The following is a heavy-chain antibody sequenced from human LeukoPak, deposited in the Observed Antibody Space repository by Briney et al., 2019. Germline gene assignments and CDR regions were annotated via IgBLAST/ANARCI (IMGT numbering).Heavy chain of an antibody. J-gene: IGHJ4*02. CDR2: IWYDGSKR. D-gene: IGHD6-19*01. CDR3: AGAVAGPTRDIDY. Sequence: PGGSLRLSCVVSGFSFSSHGMHWVRQAPGKGLEWVAVIWYDGSKRYYADSVKGRFSTSRDNSKNTLYLQMNSLRAEDTAVYYCAGAVAGPTRDIDYWGQGTLVTVSS. V-gene: IGHV3-33*01. CDR1: GFSFSSHG.